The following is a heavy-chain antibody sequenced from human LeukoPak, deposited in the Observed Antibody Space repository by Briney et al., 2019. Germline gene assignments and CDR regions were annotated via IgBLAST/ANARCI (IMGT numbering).Heavy chain of an antibody. D-gene: IGHD3-22*01. CDR1: GFTFSSYG. CDR3: AKDSFVLQYYYDSSGYYYD. V-gene: IGHV3-30*02. J-gene: IGHJ4*02. CDR2: IQYDGSNE. Sequence: QSGGSLRLSCAASGFTFSSYGMHWVRQAPGKGLEWVAYIQYDGSNEQYADSVKGRFSISRDSSKNILYLQMNSLRAEDTAVYYCAKDSFVLQYYYDSSGYYYDWGQGTLVTVSS.